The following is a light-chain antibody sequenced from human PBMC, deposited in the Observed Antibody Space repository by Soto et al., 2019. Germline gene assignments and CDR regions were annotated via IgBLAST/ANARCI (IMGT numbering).Light chain of an antibody. Sequence: QSVLTQPPSVSGAPGQRVTISCTGSSSNIGAGYDVHWYQQLPGTAPKLLIYGSRNRPSGVPVRFSGSKSGTSASLAITGLQADDEADYHCQSYDSSLTLRVFGTGTKLTVL. CDR2: GSR. V-gene: IGLV1-40*01. J-gene: IGLJ1*01. CDR3: QSYDSSLTLRV. CDR1: SSNIGAGYD.